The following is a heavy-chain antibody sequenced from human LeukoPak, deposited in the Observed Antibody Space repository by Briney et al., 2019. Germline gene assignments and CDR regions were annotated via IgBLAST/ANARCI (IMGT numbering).Heavy chain of an antibody. J-gene: IGHJ4*02. V-gene: IGHV3-48*01. D-gene: IGHD3/OR15-3a*01. CDR2: ISSSDGTI. CDR1: GFSFSSYS. CDR3: ARDAHRTGTSFDY. Sequence: WGSLRLSCAASGFSFSSYSMNWVRQAPGQGLEWVSYISSSDGTIYYADSVKGRFTISRDNAKNSLYLQMNSLRAEDTAVYYCARDAHRTGTSFDYWGQGTLVTVSS.